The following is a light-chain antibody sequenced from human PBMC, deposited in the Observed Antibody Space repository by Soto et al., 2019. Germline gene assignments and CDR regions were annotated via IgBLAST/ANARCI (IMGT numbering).Light chain of an antibody. CDR1: QSLVNSNGNTY. CDR3: MQVTHVPLT. V-gene: IGKV2-24*01. Sequence: DIVMTQTPLSLPVTLGQPASMSCRSSQSLVNSNGNTYLNWLHQRPGQPPRLLIYKISKRFSGVPDRFSGSGAGADFTLKISRVEAEDVGVYYCMQVTHVPLTFGQGTKVEIK. J-gene: IGKJ1*01. CDR2: KIS.